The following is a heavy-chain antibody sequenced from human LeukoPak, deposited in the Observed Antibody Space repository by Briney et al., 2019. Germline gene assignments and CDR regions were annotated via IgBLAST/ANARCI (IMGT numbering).Heavy chain of an antibody. Sequence: SETLSLTCTVSGCSISSYYWSWIRQPPGKGLEWIGYIYCSGSTNYNPSLKSRVTISVDTSKNKFSMKLSSVTAADTAVYYCARSIIAAAGFFDYWGQGTLVTVSS. CDR1: GCSISSYY. CDR2: IYCSGST. D-gene: IGHD6-13*01. V-gene: IGHV4-59*08. CDR3: ARSIIAAAGFFDY. J-gene: IGHJ4*02.